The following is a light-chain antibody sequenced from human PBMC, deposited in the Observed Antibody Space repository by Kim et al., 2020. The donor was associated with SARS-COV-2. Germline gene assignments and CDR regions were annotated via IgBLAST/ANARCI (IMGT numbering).Light chain of an antibody. CDR2: AAS. CDR1: QNINSF. V-gene: IGKV1-39*01. CDR3: QQSHTAPLLT. J-gene: IGKJ4*01. Sequence: TVGYRVTSTCRDSQNINSFLNWYQQRPGKAPKLLIYAASTLQIGVPSRFSGSGSGTDFTLTITSLQPEDFATYYCQQSHTAPLLTFGGGTKVDIK.